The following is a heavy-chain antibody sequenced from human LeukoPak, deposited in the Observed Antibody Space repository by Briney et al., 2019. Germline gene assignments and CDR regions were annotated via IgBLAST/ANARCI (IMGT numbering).Heavy chain of an antibody. CDR2: ISGGSHI. CDR1: GFPFSDYY. J-gene: IGHJ5*02. V-gene: IGHV3-11*01. D-gene: IGHD2-15*01. CDR3: AKDRSARRYCSGGSCYSAPWFDP. Sequence: GGSLRLSCAASGFPFSDYYMSWIRQAPGKGLEWVSYISGGSHIYYADSVKGRFTISRDNAKNSLFLQMNSLRAEDTAVYYCAKDRSARRYCSGGSCYSAPWFDPWGQGTLVTVSS.